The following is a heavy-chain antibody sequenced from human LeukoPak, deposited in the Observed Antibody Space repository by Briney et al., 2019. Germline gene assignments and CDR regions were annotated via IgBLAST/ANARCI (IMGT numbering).Heavy chain of an antibody. V-gene: IGHV3-74*01. J-gene: IGHJ4*02. CDR3: ARDGYAYYYDSSGYPDY. CDR1: GFTFSSYW. Sequence: PGGSLRLSCAASGFTFSSYWMHWVRQAPGKGLVWVSRINSDGSSTSYADSVKGRFTIPRDNAKNTLYLQMNSLRAEDTAVYYCARDGYAYYYDSSGYPDYWGQGTLVTVSS. CDR2: INSDGSST. D-gene: IGHD3-22*01.